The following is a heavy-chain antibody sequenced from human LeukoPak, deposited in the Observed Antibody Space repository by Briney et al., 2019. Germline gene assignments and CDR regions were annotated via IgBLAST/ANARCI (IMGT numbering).Heavy chain of an antibody. V-gene: IGHV3-48*01. CDR3: ARDSVTRGAFDI. J-gene: IGHJ3*02. CDR2: ISSSSNTI. Sequence: GGSLRLYCATSGFTFSSYSMNWVRQAPGKGLEWVSYISSSSNTIYYADSVKGRFTISRDNAKNSLYLQMNSLRAEDTAVYYCARDSVTRGAFDIWGQGTMVTVSS. D-gene: IGHD4-17*01. CDR1: GFTFSSYS.